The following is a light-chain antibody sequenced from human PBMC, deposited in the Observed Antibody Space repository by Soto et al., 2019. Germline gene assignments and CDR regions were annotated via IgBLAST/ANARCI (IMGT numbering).Light chain of an antibody. J-gene: IGLJ2*01. CDR2: RDT. CDR1: DIRTKN. Sequence: SYELTQPLSVSVALGQTARITCGGDDIRTKNVHWYRQKLGQAPVLVIHRDTNRPSGIPERFSGSNSGNTATLTISRAQAGDEADYYCQVWDSSTAVVFGGGTKVTVL. V-gene: IGLV3-9*01. CDR3: QVWDSSTAVV.